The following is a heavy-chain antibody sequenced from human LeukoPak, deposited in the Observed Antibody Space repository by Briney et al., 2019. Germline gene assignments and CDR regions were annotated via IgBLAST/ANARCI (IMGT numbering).Heavy chain of an antibody. V-gene: IGHV4-59*08. Sequence: SETLSLTCTVSGGSISSYYWSWIRQPPGKGLEWIGTMYHSGSTNYNPSLKSRVTISVDTSKNQFSLKLSSVTAADTAVYFCARGFRGDNFDYWGQGTLVTVSS. CDR2: MYHSGST. J-gene: IGHJ4*02. CDR3: ARGFRGDNFDY. D-gene: IGHD7-27*01. CDR1: GGSISSYY.